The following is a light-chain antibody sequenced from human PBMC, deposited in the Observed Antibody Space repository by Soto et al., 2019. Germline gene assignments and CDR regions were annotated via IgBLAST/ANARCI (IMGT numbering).Light chain of an antibody. V-gene: IGKV3-15*01. J-gene: IGKJ1*01. CDR2: GAS. Sequence: IVLTQSPGTLSLSRGGIAALSCMASQMFSSTYLAWYQQKPGQAPRLLIYGASTRATGIPARFSGRGSGTEFILTISSLQSEDFAVYYCQQYDDWPETFGQGTKVDI. CDR3: QQYDDWPET. CDR1: QMFSSTY.